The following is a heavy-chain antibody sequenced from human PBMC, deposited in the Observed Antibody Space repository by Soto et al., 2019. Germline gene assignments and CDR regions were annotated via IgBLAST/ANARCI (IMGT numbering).Heavy chain of an antibody. V-gene: IGHV4-34*01. CDR3: ATVHTVTSYFFEY. CDR2: INHSGDT. J-gene: IGHJ4*01. CDR1: GGSFIGYY. D-gene: IGHD4-17*01. Sequence: LETLSLTCTVHGGSFIGYYWRWIRQPPGKGLEWIGEINHSGDTNYNPSLKSRISISIDTSKNQFSLTVTSVTAADPALYCRATVHTVTSYFFEYWGQGTLVTVSS.